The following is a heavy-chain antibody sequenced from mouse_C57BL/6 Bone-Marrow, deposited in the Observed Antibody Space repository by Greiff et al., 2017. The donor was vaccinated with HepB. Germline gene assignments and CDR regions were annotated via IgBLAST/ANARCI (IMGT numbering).Heavy chain of an antibody. J-gene: IGHJ3*01. Sequence: VQLQQSGTVLARPGASVKMSCKTSGYTFTSYWMHWVKQRPGQGLEWIGAIYPGNSDTSYNQKFKGKAKLTAVTSASTAYMELSSLTNEDSAVYYCTRSMADWGQGTLVTVSA. CDR3: TRSMAD. D-gene: IGHD1-1*02. V-gene: IGHV1-5*01. CDR1: GYTFTSYW. CDR2: IYPGNSDT.